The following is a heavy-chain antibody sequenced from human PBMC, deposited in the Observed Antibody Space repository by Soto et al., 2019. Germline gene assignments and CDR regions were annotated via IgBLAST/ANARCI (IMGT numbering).Heavy chain of an antibody. Sequence: QVQLVQSGPEVKKPGASVKVSCKTSGYTFTSYGISWVRQAPGQGLEWMGWISTNKGNTNYAQKFQGRVTMTTDTSTSPGYMELRNLRSDDTAIYYCATRSPAFDYWGQGTLFTVSS. CDR1: GYTFTSYG. CDR3: ATRSPAFDY. CDR2: ISTNKGNT. J-gene: IGHJ4*02. V-gene: IGHV1-18*01.